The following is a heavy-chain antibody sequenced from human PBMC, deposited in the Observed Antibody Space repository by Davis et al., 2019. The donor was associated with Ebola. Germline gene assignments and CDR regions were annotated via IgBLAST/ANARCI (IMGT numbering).Heavy chain of an antibody. CDR1: GFTFRSYA. J-gene: IGHJ6*02. V-gene: IGHV3-53*04. Sequence: GRFLRPSCAASGFTFRSYAMSWVRQAPGKGLEWVSVIYSGGSTYYADSVKGRFTISRHNSKNTLYLQMNSLRAEDTAVYYCAREKGYYGMDVWGQGTTVTVSS. CDR2: IYSGGST. CDR3: AREKGYYGMDV.